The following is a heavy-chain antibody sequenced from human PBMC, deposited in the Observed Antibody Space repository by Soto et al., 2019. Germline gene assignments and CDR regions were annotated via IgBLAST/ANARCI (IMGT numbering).Heavy chain of an antibody. D-gene: IGHD4-17*01. J-gene: IGHJ6*01. CDR2: MNPNSGNT. CDR3: ARGRATVVPHYYYGMDV. CDR1: GYTFTSYD. V-gene: IGHV1-8*01. Sequence: ASVKVSCKASGYTFTSYDINWVRQATGQGLEWMGWMNPNSGNTGYAQKFQGRVTMTRNTSISTAYMELSSLRSEDTAVYYCARGRATVVPHYYYGMDVWGQGTTVNVSS.